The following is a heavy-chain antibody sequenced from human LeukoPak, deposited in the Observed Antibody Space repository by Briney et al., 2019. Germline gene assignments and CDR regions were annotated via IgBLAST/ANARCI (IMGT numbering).Heavy chain of an antibody. J-gene: IGHJ3*01. CDR1: GFTFSGYA. CDR3: ARGPRCSSTSCYSMGAFDF. D-gene: IGHD2-2*01. CDR2: ISGSGNST. V-gene: IGHV3-23*01. Sequence: GGSLRLSCAASGFTFSGYAMTWVRQAPGKGLEWVSAISGSGNSTYYADSVKGRFTISRDNSKNTLYLQMNSLRGEDTAVYYCARGPRCSSTSCYSMGAFDFWGQGTMVTVSS.